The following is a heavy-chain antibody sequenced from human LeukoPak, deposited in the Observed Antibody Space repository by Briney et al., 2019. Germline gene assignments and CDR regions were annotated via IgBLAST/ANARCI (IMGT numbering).Heavy chain of an antibody. D-gene: IGHD3-22*01. CDR1: GGSIISSSYY. J-gene: IGHJ4*02. Sequence: PSETLSLTCTVSGGSIISSSYYCGWIRQPPGKGLEWIGKIYYSGSTYYNPSLKSRVTISVDTSKNQFSLKLSSVTAADTAVYYCARHSYYYDSSNSYYYFDYWGQGTLVTVSS. CDR2: IYYSGST. CDR3: ARHSYYYDSSNSYYYFDY. V-gene: IGHV4-39*01.